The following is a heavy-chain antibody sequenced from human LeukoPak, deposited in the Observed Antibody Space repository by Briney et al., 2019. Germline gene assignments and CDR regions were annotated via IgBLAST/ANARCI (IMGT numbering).Heavy chain of an antibody. J-gene: IGHJ4*02. D-gene: IGHD5-12*01. CDR2: ISASGGST. CDR3: ASQTSGYSGYSSHY. V-gene: IGHV3-23*01. Sequence: PGGSLRLSCAASGFTFSSYAMSWVRQAPGKGLDWVSAISASGGSTSYADSVKGRFTISRDNSKNTLYLQMNSLGAVDTAVYYCASQTSGYSGYSSHYWGQGTLVTVSS. CDR1: GFTFSSYA.